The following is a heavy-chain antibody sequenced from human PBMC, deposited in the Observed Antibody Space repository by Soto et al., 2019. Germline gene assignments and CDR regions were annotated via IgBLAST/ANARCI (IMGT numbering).Heavy chain of an antibody. Sequence: QVQLVQSGAEVKKPGSSVKVSCRASGGTFSSYAVSWVRQAPGQGLEWMGVIIPLLNTPKYVEKFQGRVTNTADASATTAYLELSSLTSEDTAVYYCARESSSPNYYYYGMDVWGQGTTVTVSS. D-gene: IGHD6-6*01. CDR3: ARESSSPNYYYYGMDV. J-gene: IGHJ6*02. CDR1: GGTFSSYA. V-gene: IGHV1-69*01. CDR2: IIPLLNTP.